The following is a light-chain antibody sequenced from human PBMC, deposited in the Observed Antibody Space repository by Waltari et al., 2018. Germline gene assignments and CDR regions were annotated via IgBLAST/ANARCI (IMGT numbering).Light chain of an antibody. Sequence: MTTYLALYQQKPGQAPTLLLYGTFSRATGIPDRVTGSGFWTDFSLTISSLEPEDFATYYCQQYDISPLTFGGGTKVEIK. CDR1: MTTY. V-gene: IGKV3-20*01. J-gene: IGKJ4*01. CDR3: QQYDISPLT. CDR2: GTF.